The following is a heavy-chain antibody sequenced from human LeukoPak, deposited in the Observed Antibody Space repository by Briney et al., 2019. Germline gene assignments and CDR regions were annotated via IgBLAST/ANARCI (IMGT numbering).Heavy chain of an antibody. J-gene: IGHJ4*02. V-gene: IGHV4-59*08. Sequence: SETLSLTCTVSGGSISSYYWSWIRQPPGKGLEWIGYIYYSGSTNYNPSLKSRVTISVDTSKNQFSLKLSSVTAADTAVYYCARVILSASLYKVFDYWAKGPLVTVSS. CDR1: GGSISSYY. CDR2: IYYSGST. D-gene: IGHD3-16*02. CDR3: ARVILSASLYKVFDY.